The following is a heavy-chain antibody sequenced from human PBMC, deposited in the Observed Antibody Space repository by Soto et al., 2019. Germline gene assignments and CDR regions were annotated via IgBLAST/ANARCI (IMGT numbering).Heavy chain of an antibody. V-gene: IGHV3-48*02. CDR3: ARDNGMAGSFDP. Sequence: EMQLVESGGGLVKRGGSLRLSCAASGFTFSTYSMNWARQAPGKGLEWIAYISIGSTTIFYADSVKGRFTISRDNAKSSLYLQMNSQRDEDTAVYYCARDNGMAGSFDPWGQGTLVTVSS. CDR1: GFTFSTYS. J-gene: IGHJ5*02. CDR2: ISIGSTTI. D-gene: IGHD2-8*01.